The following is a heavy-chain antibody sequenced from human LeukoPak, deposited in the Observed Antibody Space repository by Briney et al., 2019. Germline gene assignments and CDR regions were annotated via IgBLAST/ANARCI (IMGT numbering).Heavy chain of an antibody. V-gene: IGHV1-2*02. CDR2: IDPNSGGT. J-gene: IGHJ4*02. Sequence: ASVKVSCKTSRYTFTDYYIHWVRQAPGQGLEWMGWIDPNSGGTNYAQKFQGRVTMTRDTSISTAYMEVRRMRSDDTALYYCARDGVVRGVIIYWGQGTPVTVSS. D-gene: IGHD3-10*01. CDR3: ARDGVVRGVIIY. CDR1: RYTFTDYY.